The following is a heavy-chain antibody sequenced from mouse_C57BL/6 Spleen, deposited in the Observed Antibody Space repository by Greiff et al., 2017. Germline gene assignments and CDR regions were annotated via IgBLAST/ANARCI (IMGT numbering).Heavy chain of an antibody. Sequence: VQLQQSGPGLVKPSQSLSLTCSVTGYSITSGYYWNWIRQFPGNKLEWMGYISYDGSNNYNPSLKNRISITRDTSKNQFFLKLNSVTTEDTATYYCALFAMDYWGQGTSVTVSS. J-gene: IGHJ4*01. CDR2: ISYDGSN. D-gene: IGHD6-1*01. CDR3: ALFAMDY. V-gene: IGHV3-6*01. CDR1: GYSITSGYY.